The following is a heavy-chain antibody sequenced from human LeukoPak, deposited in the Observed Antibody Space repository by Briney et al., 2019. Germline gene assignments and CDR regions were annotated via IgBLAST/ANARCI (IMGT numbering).Heavy chain of an antibody. V-gene: IGHV3-9*01. J-gene: IGHJ3*02. CDR2: ISWNSGSI. CDR1: GFTFDDYA. CDR3: AKELMYYYGSGNAFDI. Sequence: SLRLSCAASGFTFDDYAMHWVRQAPGKGLEWVSGISWNSGSIGYADSVKGRFTISRDNAKNSLYLQMNSLRAEDTALYYCAKELMYYYGSGNAFDIWGQGTMVTVSS. D-gene: IGHD3-10*01.